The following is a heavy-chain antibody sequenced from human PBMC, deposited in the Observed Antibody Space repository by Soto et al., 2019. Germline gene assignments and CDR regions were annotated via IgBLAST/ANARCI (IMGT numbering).Heavy chain of an antibody. CDR1: GFTFSAYV. D-gene: IGHD6-13*01. Sequence: GGSLRLSCAASGFTFSAYVMSWVRRAPGKGLEWVSGISTTGGATYYADSVKGRFTISRDNSKNTVYLQINSLRGEDTAVYYCAKGESSSLRYFDYWGQGTQVTSPQ. J-gene: IGHJ4*02. V-gene: IGHV3-23*01. CDR2: ISTTGGAT. CDR3: AKGESSSLRYFDY.